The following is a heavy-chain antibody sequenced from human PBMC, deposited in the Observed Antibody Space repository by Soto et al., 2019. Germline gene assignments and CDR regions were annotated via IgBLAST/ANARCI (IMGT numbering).Heavy chain of an antibody. D-gene: IGHD3-3*01. V-gene: IGHV1-18*01. CDR2: ISAYNGNT. CDR1: GYTFTSYG. CDR3: ARVRITIFGVVIIGYYYYGMDV. Sequence: QVQLVQSGAEVKKPGASVKVSCKASGYTFTSYGISWVRQAPGQGLEWMGWISAYNGNTNYAQKLQGRVTMTTDTSTSTAYRELRSLRSDDTAVYYCARVRITIFGVVIIGYYYYGMDVWGQGTTVTVSS. J-gene: IGHJ6*02.